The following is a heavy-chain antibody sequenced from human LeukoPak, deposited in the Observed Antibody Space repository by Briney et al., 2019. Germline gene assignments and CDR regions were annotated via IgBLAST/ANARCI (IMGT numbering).Heavy chain of an antibody. Sequence: GGSLRLSCAASGFTLSSYAMSWVRQAPGKGLEWVSAISGSGGTTYYADSVKGRFTISRDNSKNTLYLQMSSLRAEDTAVYYCAKGQVAGHPYYYMDVWGKGTTVTVSS. CDR1: GFTLSSYA. CDR3: AKGQVAGHPYYYMDV. CDR2: ISGSGGTT. D-gene: IGHD6-19*01. V-gene: IGHV3-23*01. J-gene: IGHJ6*03.